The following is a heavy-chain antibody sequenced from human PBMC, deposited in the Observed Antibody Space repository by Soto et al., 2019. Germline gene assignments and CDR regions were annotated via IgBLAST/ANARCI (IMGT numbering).Heavy chain of an antibody. CDR2: ITPFNGNT. D-gene: IGHD3-10*01. Sequence: GASVKVSCKASGYTFTYRYLHWVRQAPGQSLEWMGWITPFNGNTNYAQKFQDRVTITRDRSMSTGYMELNSLRSDDTAMYYCSVTLAGTHAPNGMDVWGQGTTVTVSS. V-gene: IGHV1-45*02. J-gene: IGHJ6*02. CDR1: GYTFTYRY. CDR3: SVTLAGTHAPNGMDV.